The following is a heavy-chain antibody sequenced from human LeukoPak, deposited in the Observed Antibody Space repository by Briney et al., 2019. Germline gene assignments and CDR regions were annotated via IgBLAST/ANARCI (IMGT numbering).Heavy chain of an antibody. V-gene: IGHV1-69*04. CDR1: GGTFSSYA. CDR2: TIPILGIA. CDR3: ARAPSVDTAMVIMYYFDY. J-gene: IGHJ4*02. Sequence: SVKVSCKASGGTFSSYAISWVRQAPGQGLEWMGRTIPILGIANYAQKFQGRVTITADKSTSTAYMELSSLRSEDTAVYYCARAPSVDTAMVIMYYFDYWGQGTLVTVSS. D-gene: IGHD5-18*01.